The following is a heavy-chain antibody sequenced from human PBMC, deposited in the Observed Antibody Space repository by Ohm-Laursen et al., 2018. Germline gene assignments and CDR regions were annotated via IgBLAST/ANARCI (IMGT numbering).Heavy chain of an antibody. CDR3: ARVSRGTLQSP. Sequence: SLRLSCTASGFTFSDYYMSWIRQAPGKGLEWVSYISSSGSTIYYADPVKGRFTISRDNAKNSLYLQMNSLRAEDTAVYYCARVSRGTLQSPWGQGTLVTVSS. J-gene: IGHJ5*02. V-gene: IGHV3-11*01. CDR1: GFTFSDYY. D-gene: IGHD5-24*01. CDR2: ISSSGSTI.